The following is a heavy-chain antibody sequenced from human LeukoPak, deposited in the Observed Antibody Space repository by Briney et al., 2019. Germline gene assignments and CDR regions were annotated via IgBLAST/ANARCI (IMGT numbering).Heavy chain of an antibody. Sequence: ASETLSLTCTVSGGSISSYYWSWIRQPPGKGLEWIGYIYYSGSTNYNPSLKSRVTISVDTSKNQFSLKLSSVTAADTAVYYCARADDSSGYQNWGQGTLVTVSS. CDR1: GGSISSYY. CDR2: IYYSGST. J-gene: IGHJ4*02. D-gene: IGHD3-22*01. V-gene: IGHV4-59*12. CDR3: ARADDSSGYQN.